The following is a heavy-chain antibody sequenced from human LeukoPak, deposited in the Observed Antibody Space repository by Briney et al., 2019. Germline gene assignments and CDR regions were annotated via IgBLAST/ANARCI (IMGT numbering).Heavy chain of an antibody. CDR1: GFIFSDYA. Sequence: GGSLGLSCAASGFIFSDYAMSWVRQAPGKSLEWVAGLFGSGSGKSYADSVKGRVTISRDNSRNMVFLQMYSLSAEDTAMYYCVKDLISRDGYWDIDSWGRGTLVTVSS. D-gene: IGHD2-2*03. J-gene: IGHJ5*01. CDR2: LFGSGSGK. CDR3: VKDLISRDGYWDIDS. V-gene: IGHV3-23*01.